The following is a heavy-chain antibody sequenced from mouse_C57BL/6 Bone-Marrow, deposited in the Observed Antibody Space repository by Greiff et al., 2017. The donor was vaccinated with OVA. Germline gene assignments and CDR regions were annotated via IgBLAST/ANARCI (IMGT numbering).Heavy chain of an antibody. CDR3: AGPVYYSNSAWFAY. Sequence: EVQGVESGGDLVKPGGSLKLSCAASGFTFSSYGMSWVRQTPDKRLEWVATISSGGSYTYYPDSVKGRFTISRDNAKNTLYLQMSSLKSEDQAMYYCAGPVYYSNSAWFAYWGQGTLVTVSA. D-gene: IGHD2-5*01. V-gene: IGHV5-6*01. J-gene: IGHJ3*01. CDR1: GFTFSSYG. CDR2: ISSGGSYT.